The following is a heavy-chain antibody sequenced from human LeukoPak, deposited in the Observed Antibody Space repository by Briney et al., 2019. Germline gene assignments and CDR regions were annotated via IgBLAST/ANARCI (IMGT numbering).Heavy chain of an antibody. CDR3: ARVGMYDSSGYYSIGLNY. CDR2: IYYSGST. D-gene: IGHD3-22*01. V-gene: IGHV4-59*01. CDR1: GGSISSYY. J-gene: IGHJ4*02. Sequence: SETLSLTCTVSGGSISSYYWSWIRQPPGKGLEWIGYIYYSGSTNYNPSLKSRVTIPVDTSKNQFSLKLSSVTAADTAVYYCARVGMYDSSGYYSIGLNYWGQGTLVTVSS.